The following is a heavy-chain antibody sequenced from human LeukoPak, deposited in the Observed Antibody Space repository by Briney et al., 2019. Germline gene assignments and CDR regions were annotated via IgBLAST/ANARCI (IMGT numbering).Heavy chain of an antibody. CDR3: AGEGDYWHRFDH. CDR1: DGSISTYY. V-gene: IGHV4-59*01. D-gene: IGHD4-17*01. J-gene: IGHJ4*02. CDR2: VFHSGST. Sequence: SETLSLTCTVSDGSISTYYWSWIRQPPGKGLEWIGNVFHSGSTNYNPSLKSRVTISVETSKNQFSLRLTSVTAADTAVYYCAGEGDYWHRFDHWGRGTLVTVSS.